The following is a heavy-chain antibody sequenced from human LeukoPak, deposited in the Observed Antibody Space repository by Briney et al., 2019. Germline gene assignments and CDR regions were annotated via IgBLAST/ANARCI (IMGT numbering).Heavy chain of an antibody. V-gene: IGHV3-30*18. J-gene: IGHJ6*02. Sequence: QPGESLRLSCAASGFTFSSYGMHWVRQAPGKGLEWVAVISYDGSNKYYADSVKGRFTISRDNSKNTLYLQMNSLRAEDTAVYYCAKDTPYYYGSGSYSWRQEDYSYYGMDVWGQGTTVTVSS. CDR3: AKDTPYYYGSGSYSWRQEDYSYYGMDV. D-gene: IGHD3-10*01. CDR2: ISYDGSNK. CDR1: GFTFSSYG.